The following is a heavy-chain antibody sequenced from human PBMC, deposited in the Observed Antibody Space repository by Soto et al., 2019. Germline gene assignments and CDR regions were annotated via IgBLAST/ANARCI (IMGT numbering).Heavy chain of an antibody. V-gene: IGHV1-3*01. CDR3: ARDLVAATPGY. Sequence: ASVKVSCKASGYTFTSYGISWVRQAPGQRLEWMGWINAGNGNTKYSQKFQGRVTITRDTSASTAYMELSSLRSEDTAVYYCARDLVAATPGYWGQGTLVTVSS. CDR1: GYTFTSYG. D-gene: IGHD2-15*01. J-gene: IGHJ4*02. CDR2: INAGNGNT.